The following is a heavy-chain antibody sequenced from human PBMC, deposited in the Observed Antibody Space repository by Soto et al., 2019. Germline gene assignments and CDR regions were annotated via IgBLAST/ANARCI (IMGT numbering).Heavy chain of an antibody. CDR3: ARGPSHGAFDI. Sequence: QVQLVESGGDVVQPGRSLRLSCAASGSTFSSYDIHWVRQAPGKGLEWVAHISPDGSNAYYADSVKGRFIISRDNAKNMVYLQMNSLRVEDTSVYPFARGPSHGAFDIWGQGTMVTVSS. CDR1: GSTFSSYD. V-gene: IGHV3-30-3*01. CDR2: ISPDGSNA. J-gene: IGHJ3*02.